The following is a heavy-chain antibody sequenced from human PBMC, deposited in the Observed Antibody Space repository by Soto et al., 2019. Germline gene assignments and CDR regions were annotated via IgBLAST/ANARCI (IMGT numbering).Heavy chain of an antibody. CDR1: GGTFSSYA. Sequence: QVQLVQSGAEVKKPGSSVKVSCKASGGTFSSYAISWVRQAPGQGLEWMGGIIPIFGTANYAQKFQGRVMITADESTSTAYMELSSLRSEDTAVYYCARDDCSGGSCYSGGWFDPWGQGTLVTVSS. CDR2: IIPIFGTA. CDR3: ARDDCSGGSCYSGGWFDP. V-gene: IGHV1-69*01. J-gene: IGHJ5*02. D-gene: IGHD2-15*01.